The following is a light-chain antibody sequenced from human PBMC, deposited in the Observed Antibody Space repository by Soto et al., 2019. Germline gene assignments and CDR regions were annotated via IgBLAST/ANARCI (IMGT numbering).Light chain of an antibody. CDR3: QQLNSYPLT. CDR2: DAS. Sequence: EIQLTQSPSFLSASVGDRVTITCRASQGISSYLAWYQQKPGKAPKLLIYDASTWQSGVPSRFSGSGSGTEFTLTISSLQPEDFATYYCQQLNSYPLTFGGGTKVEIK. J-gene: IGKJ4*01. CDR1: QGISSY. V-gene: IGKV1-9*01.